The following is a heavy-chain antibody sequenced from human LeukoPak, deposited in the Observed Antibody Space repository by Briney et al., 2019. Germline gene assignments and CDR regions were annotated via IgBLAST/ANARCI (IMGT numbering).Heavy chain of an antibody. CDR3: ARHRPPPGSLFDP. CDR1: GGSISSSY. Sequence: PSETLSLTCTVSGGSISSSYWSWIWQPPGKGLEWIGYISYSGSTNYNPSLKSRVTISVDTSKNQFSLKLNSVTAADTAVYYRARHRPPPGSLFDPWGQGTLVTVSS. CDR2: ISYSGST. V-gene: IGHV4-59*08. J-gene: IGHJ5*02.